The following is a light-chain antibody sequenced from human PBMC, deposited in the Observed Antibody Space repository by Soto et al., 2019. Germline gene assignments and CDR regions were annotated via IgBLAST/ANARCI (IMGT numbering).Light chain of an antibody. J-gene: IGLJ1*01. CDR1: SSVVGSYDY. Sequence: QSVLIQPPSVSGSPGQSVTISCTGTSSVVGSYDYVSWYQQHPGTVPKPMIYNVNTRPSGVPDRFSGSKSGNTASMTISGLQAEDEADYYCSSYTSSSTDVFGTGTKVTVL. CDR3: SSYTSSSTDV. CDR2: NVN. V-gene: IGLV2-18*02.